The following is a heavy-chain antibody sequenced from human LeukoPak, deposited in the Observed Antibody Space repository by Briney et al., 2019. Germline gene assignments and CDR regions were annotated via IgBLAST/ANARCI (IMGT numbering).Heavy chain of an antibody. Sequence: PGGSLRLSCAASGFTFSGYAMIWVRQAPGKGLEWVSGISGSGDNTYYADSVKGRFTISRDNSKNTLYVQVNSLGTEDTAAYYCAKGSYYDSSGSFYFDYWGQGTLVTVSS. V-gene: IGHV3-23*01. D-gene: IGHD3-22*01. J-gene: IGHJ4*02. CDR1: GFTFSGYA. CDR2: ISGSGDNT. CDR3: AKGSYYDSSGSFYFDY.